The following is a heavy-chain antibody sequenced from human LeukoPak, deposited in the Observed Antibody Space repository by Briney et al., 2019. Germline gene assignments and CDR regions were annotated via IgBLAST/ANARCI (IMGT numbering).Heavy chain of an antibody. V-gene: IGHV3-9*01. Sequence: GGSLRLSCAASGYTFDDYAMHWVRQAPGKGLEWVSGISWNSGSIGYADSVKGRFTISRDNAKNSLYLQMNSLRAEDTALYYCAKDPNYYDSSGHFDYWGQGTLVTVSS. J-gene: IGHJ4*02. CDR2: ISWNSGSI. D-gene: IGHD3-22*01. CDR1: GYTFDDYA. CDR3: AKDPNYYDSSGHFDY.